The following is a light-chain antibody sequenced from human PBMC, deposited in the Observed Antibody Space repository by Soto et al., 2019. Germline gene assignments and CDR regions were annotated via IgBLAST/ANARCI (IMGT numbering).Light chain of an antibody. Sequence: DIRMTQSPSSLSASVGDRVTITCRASQSISSYLNWYQQKPGKAPKLLIYAASSLQSGVPSRFSGSGSGTDFTLTISSLQPEDFATYYCQQSYSTPLDTFGQGTKLEIK. CDR2: AAS. V-gene: IGKV1-39*01. CDR1: QSISSY. CDR3: QQSYSTPLDT. J-gene: IGKJ2*01.